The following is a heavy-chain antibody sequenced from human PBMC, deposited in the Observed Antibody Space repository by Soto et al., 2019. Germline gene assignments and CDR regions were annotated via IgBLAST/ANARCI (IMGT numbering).Heavy chain of an antibody. CDR1: GGTFSSYA. V-gene: IGHV1-69*01. Sequence: QVQLVQSGAEVKKPGSSVKVSCKASGGTFSSYAISWVRQAPGQGLEWMGGIIPIFGTANYAQKFQGRVTITADESTITAYMELSSLRSEDTAVYYCARGQDYGDPRGYYGMDVWGQGPTVTVSS. CDR2: IIPIFGTA. D-gene: IGHD4-17*01. J-gene: IGHJ6*02. CDR3: ARGQDYGDPRGYYGMDV.